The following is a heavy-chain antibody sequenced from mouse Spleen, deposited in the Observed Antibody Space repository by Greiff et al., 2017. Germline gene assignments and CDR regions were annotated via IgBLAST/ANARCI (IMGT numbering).Heavy chain of an antibody. D-gene: IGHD1-2*01. CDR2: IDPSDSYT. V-gene: IGHV1S127*01. CDR3: TRLTTAVAWYFDV. Sequence: QVQLQQSGAELVKPGASVKMSCKASGYTFTSYWMHWVKQRPGQGLEWIGTIDPSDSYTSYNQKFKGKATLTVDTSSSPAYMKLSSLTSEGSAVYYCTRLTTAVAWYFDVWGAGTTVTVSS. J-gene: IGHJ1*01. CDR1: GYTFTSYW.